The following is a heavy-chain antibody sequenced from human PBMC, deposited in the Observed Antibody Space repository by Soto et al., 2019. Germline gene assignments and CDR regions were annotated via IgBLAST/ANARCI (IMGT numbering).Heavy chain of an antibody. CDR1: VASISGFY. V-gene: IGHV4-4*07. J-gene: IGHJ5*02. Sequence: XDTLSLTCTFSVASISGFYWSCIRKAAGKGLEWIGRIYATGTTDYNPSLKSRVMMSVDTSKKQFSLKLRSVTAADTAVYYCVRDGTKTLRDWFDPWGQGSSVTVSS. D-gene: IGHD1-1*01. CDR3: VRDGTKTLRDWFDP. CDR2: IYATGTT.